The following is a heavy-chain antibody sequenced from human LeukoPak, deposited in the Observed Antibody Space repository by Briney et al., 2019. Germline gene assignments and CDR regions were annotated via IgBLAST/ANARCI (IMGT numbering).Heavy chain of an antibody. CDR3: ARSRKNDCTSTSCYTDY. CDR2: IYYSGST. D-gene: IGHD2-2*02. V-gene: IGHV4-39*01. CDR1: GGSISSSNYY. Sequence: PSETLSLTCTVSGGSISSSNYYWGWIRQPPGQGLEWIGSIYYSGSTYYNPSLKSRGTISVDTSKNQFSLKLSSVTAADMTVYYCARSRKNDCTSTSCYTDYWGQGTLVTVSS. J-gene: IGHJ4*02.